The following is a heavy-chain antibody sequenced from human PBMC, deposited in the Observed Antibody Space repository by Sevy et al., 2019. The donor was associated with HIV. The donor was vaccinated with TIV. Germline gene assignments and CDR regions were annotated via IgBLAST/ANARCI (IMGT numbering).Heavy chain of an antibody. D-gene: IGHD3-22*01. Sequence: GESLKISCVVSRFTFSTYWMSWVRQAPGKGLEWVANINQDGGEKYHLDSVKGRFTISRDNAKNSLYLQMNSLRAEDSAVYFCPRVSSIYYDRGYYYAMDVWGQGTTVTVSS. CDR3: PRVSSIYYDRGYYYAMDV. CDR1: RFTFSTYW. CDR2: INQDGGEK. J-gene: IGHJ6*02. V-gene: IGHV3-7*01.